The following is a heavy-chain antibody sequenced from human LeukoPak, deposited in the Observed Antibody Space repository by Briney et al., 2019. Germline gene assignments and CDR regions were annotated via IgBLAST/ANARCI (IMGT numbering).Heavy chain of an antibody. Sequence: PGGSLRLSCSAYGFTVSCYWRVWLRQAPGKGLVWVSHIISDGIGTNYADSVKGRFTISRDNAKNTLYLGMNSMRAEDSAVFFFASGLWSDYLDYWGQGTLVTVSS. J-gene: IGHJ4*02. CDR1: GFTVSCYW. D-gene: IGHD3-3*01. CDR2: IISDGIGT. V-gene: IGHV3-74*01. CDR3: ASGLWSDYLDY.